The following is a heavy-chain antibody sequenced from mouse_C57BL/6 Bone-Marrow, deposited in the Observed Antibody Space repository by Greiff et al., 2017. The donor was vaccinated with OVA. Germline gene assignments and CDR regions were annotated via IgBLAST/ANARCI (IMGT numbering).Heavy chain of an antibody. CDR3: ARSAYYSNLYAMDY. CDR2: IYPSDSET. J-gene: IGHJ4*01. D-gene: IGHD2-5*01. V-gene: IGHV1-61*01. Sequence: QVQLQQPGAELVRPGSSVKLSCKASGYTFTSYWMDWVKQRPGQGLEWIGNIYPSDSETHYNQKFKDKATLTVDKSSSTAYMELRSLTSEDSAVYFCARSAYYSNLYAMDYWGQGTSVTVSS. CDR1: GYTFTSYW.